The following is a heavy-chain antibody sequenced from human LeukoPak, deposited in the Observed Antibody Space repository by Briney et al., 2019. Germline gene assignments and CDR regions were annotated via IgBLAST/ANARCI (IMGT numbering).Heavy chain of an antibody. Sequence: SETLSLTCTVSGGSISSYYWSWIRQPPGKGLEWIGYVYYSGSTNYNPSLKSRVTISVDTSKNQFSLKLSSVTAADTAVYYCARRLSIVVVGADAFDIWGQGTMVTVSS. CDR1: GGSISSYY. CDR2: VYYSGST. V-gene: IGHV4-59*08. D-gene: IGHD1-26*01. CDR3: ARRLSIVVVGADAFDI. J-gene: IGHJ3*02.